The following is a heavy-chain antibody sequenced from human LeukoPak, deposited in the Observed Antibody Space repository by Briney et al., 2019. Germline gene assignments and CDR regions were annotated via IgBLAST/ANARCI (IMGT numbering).Heavy chain of an antibody. J-gene: IGHJ4*02. CDR3: ARDAY. CDR2: VYNSGTT. CDR1: GVSIGSHH. V-gene: IGHV4-59*11. Sequence: SETLSLTCTVSGVSIGSHHWSWIRQSPGKGLEWIGCVYNSGTTVYNPSLTGRVTISVDTSKNQYSLNLRSVTAADAAVYYCARDAYWGQGILVTVSS.